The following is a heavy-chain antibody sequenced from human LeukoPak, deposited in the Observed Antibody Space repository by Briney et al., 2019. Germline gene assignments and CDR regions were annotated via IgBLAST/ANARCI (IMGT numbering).Heavy chain of an antibody. CDR1: GYTFTSYG. CDR2: ISAYNGNT. Sequence: ASVKVSCKASGYTFTSYGISWVRQAPGQGLEWMGWISAYNGNTNYAQKLQGRVTMTTDTSTSTAYMELRSLRSDDTAVYYCARDYYDFWSGYYPNFGYWGQGTLVTVSS. D-gene: IGHD3-3*01. J-gene: IGHJ4*02. CDR3: ARDYYDFWSGYYPNFGY. V-gene: IGHV1-18*01.